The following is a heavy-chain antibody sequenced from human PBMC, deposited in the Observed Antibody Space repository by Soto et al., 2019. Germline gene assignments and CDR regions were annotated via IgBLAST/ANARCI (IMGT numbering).Heavy chain of an antibody. J-gene: IGHJ4*02. CDR3: AKETYSGPLDY. V-gene: IGHV3-30*18. Sequence: QVQLVESGGGVVQPGRSLRLSCAASGFTFSSYGMHWVRQAPGKGLEWVAVISYDGSNKYYADSVKGRFTISRDNSKNTLYLQMNSLRDEDTAVYYCAKETYSGPLDYWGQGTLGTVSS. CDR2: ISYDGSNK. CDR1: GFTFSSYG. D-gene: IGHD2-15*01.